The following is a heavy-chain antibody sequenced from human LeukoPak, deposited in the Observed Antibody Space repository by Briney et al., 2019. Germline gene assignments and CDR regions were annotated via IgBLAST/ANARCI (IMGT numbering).Heavy chain of an antibody. CDR2: IRGKAYGGTT. CDR3: TRRLGAAGNDY. CDR1: GFTVGDYA. V-gene: IGHV3-49*03. J-gene: IGHJ4*02. D-gene: IGHD6-13*01. Sequence: GGFLRLSCTASGFTVGDYAMSWFRQTAGKGLEWVGFIRGKAYGGTTEYAASVKGRFTISRDDSKSIAYLQMNSLKTEDTAVYYCTRRLGAAGNDYWGQGTLVTVSS.